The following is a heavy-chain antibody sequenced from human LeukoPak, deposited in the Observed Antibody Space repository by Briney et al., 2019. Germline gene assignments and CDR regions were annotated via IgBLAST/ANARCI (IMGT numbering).Heavy chain of an antibody. CDR2: INSDGSST. Sequence: AGGSLRLSCAASGFTFSSYWMHWVRQAPGKGLVWVSRINSDGSSTSYADSVKGRFTISRDNAKNTLYLQMNSLRAEDTAVYYCARGDDFWSGYFHGDGGQNWFDPWGQGTLVTVSS. CDR3: ARGDDFWSGYFHGDGGQNWFDP. J-gene: IGHJ5*02. V-gene: IGHV3-74*01. D-gene: IGHD3-3*01. CDR1: GFTFSSYW.